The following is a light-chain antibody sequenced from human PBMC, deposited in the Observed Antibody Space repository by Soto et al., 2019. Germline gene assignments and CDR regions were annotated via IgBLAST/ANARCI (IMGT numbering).Light chain of an antibody. CDR2: DAS. J-gene: IGKJ4*01. V-gene: IGKV3-11*01. CDR1: QSVSSN. CDR3: QHRASWPLT. Sequence: EIVMTQSPATLSVSPGERGTLSCRASQSVSSNLAWYQKKPGQDPTLLIYDASTRATGIPARFSGSGSGTDFNLTISSLETEDFAVYFCQHRASWPLTFGGGTKVDIK.